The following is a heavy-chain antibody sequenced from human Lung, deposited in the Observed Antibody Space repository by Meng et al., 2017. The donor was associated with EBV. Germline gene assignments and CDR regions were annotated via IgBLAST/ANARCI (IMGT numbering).Heavy chain of an antibody. V-gene: IGHV4-31*01. J-gene: IGHJ5*02. CDR2: IYYSGST. CDR1: GGSISSGGYY. D-gene: IGHD6-6*01. Sequence: QGELHEWGPGRGKSSQNLALACIVSGGSISSGGYYWSWIRQHPGKGLEWIGYIYYSGSTYYNPSLKSLVTISVDTSKNQFSLKLSSVTAADTAVYYCARVVAGRYNWFDPWGQGTLVTVSS. CDR3: ARVVAGRYNWFDP.